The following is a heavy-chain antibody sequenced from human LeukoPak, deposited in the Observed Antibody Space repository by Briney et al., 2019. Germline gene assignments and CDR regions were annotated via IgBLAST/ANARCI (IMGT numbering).Heavy chain of an antibody. Sequence: GGSLRLSCAASGFTFSSFEMKWVRQAPGKGLEWVSYISSSDSTIYYADSVKGRFTISRDNAKNSLYLQMNSLRAGDTAVYYCARTIEMATISYFDYWGQGTLVTVSS. V-gene: IGHV3-48*03. J-gene: IGHJ4*02. D-gene: IGHD5-24*01. CDR3: ARTIEMATISYFDY. CDR2: ISSSDSTI. CDR1: GFTFSSFE.